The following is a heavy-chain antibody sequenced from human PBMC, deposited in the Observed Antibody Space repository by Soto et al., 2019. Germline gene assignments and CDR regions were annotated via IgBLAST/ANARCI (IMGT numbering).Heavy chain of an antibody. J-gene: IGHJ6*02. V-gene: IGHV1-69*12. CDR1: GGTFSSYA. D-gene: IGHD3-22*01. CDR2: IIPIFGTA. Sequence: QVQLVQSGAEVKKPGSSVKVSCMASGGTFSSYAISWVRQAPGQGLEWMGGIIPIFGTANYAQKFQGRVKITAEESTSTGYMELSSLRSEDTAVYYCAREGGPYYSDSSGYLPYYYGMDVWGQGTTVTVSS. CDR3: AREGGPYYSDSSGYLPYYYGMDV.